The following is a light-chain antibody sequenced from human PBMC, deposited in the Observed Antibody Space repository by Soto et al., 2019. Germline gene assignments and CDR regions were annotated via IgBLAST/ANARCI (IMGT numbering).Light chain of an antibody. CDR3: QLRSNWPPTWT. J-gene: IGKJ1*01. V-gene: IGKV3-11*01. Sequence: EIVLTQSPATLSLSPGERATLSCRASQSISNYLAWYQHKPGQAPRLLIYDASTRSTGIPARFSGSGSGTDFTLTSSSLEPEDFAVYFCQLRSNWPPTWTFGQGTKVEVK. CDR2: DAS. CDR1: QSISNY.